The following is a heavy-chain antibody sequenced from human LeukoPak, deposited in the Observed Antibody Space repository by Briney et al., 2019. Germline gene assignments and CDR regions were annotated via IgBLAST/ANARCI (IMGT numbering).Heavy chain of an antibody. CDR1: GGSISSGGYY. D-gene: IGHD1-26*01. CDR2: IYHSGST. J-gene: IGHJ4*02. CDR3: GRNAAYCIDY. Sequence: PSQTLSLTCTVSGGSISSGGYYWSWIRQPPGKGLEWIGYIYHSGSTYYNPSLKSRVTISVDRSKNQFSLKLSSVTAADTAVYYCGRNAAYCIDYWGQGTLVTVSS. V-gene: IGHV4-30-2*01.